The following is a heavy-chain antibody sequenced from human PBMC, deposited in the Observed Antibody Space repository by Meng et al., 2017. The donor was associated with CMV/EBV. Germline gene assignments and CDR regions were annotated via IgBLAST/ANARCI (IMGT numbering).Heavy chain of an antibody. V-gene: IGHV4-30-4*08. CDR2: IYYSGGT. CDR1: GGSISSGDYY. CDR3: ARGVYYDFWSGYYYYYGMDV. J-gene: IGHJ6*02. Sequence: SETLSLTCTVSGGSISSGDYYWSWIRQPPGKGLEWIGYIYYSGGTYYNPSLKSRVTISVDTSKNQFSLKLSSVTAADTAVYYCARGVYYDFWSGYYYYYGMDVWGQGTTVTVSS. D-gene: IGHD3-3*01.